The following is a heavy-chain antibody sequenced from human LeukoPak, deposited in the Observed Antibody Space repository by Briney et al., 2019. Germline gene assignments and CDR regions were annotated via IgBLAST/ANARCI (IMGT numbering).Heavy chain of an antibody. CDR2: ISSSSSYI. Sequence: GSLSLSFAASGFTFSSYSMNWVRQAPGKGLEWVSSISSSSSYIYYADSVKGRFTISRDNAKNSLYLQMNSLRAEDTAVYYCARMGNSYGSSYYFDYWGQGTLVTVSS. CDR1: GFTFSSYS. D-gene: IGHD5-18*01. J-gene: IGHJ4*02. V-gene: IGHV3-21*01. CDR3: ARMGNSYGSSYYFDY.